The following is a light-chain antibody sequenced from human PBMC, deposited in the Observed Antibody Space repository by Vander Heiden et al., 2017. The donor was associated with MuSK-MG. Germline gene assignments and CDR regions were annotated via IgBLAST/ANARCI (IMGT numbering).Light chain of an antibody. V-gene: IGLV3-1*01. CDR1: KLGDKY. J-gene: IGLJ2*01. CDR3: QAWDSSTSDVV. CDR2: QDS. Sequence: SYELTQPPSVSVSPGQTASITCSGDKLGDKYVCWYQQKPGQSPVLVIYQDSKRPSGIPERISGSNSGNTATLTISGTQAMDEADYYCQAWDSSTSDVVFGGGTKLTVL.